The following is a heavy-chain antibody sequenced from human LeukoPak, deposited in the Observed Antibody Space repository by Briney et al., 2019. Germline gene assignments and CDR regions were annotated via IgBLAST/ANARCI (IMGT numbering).Heavy chain of an antibody. J-gene: IGHJ4*02. V-gene: IGHV3-30*02. D-gene: IGHD2-2*02. CDR2: IQYDGSYK. CDR3: AKTSDQLLYSKFDF. Sequence: QTGESLRLSCATSGFTFSFYGMHWVRQAPGKGLEWVAFIQYDGSYKFYADSVQGRFSISRDNSKNTLFLQMNSLRTEDTSVYYCAKTSDQLLYSKFDFWGQGTLVTASS. CDR1: GFTFSFYG.